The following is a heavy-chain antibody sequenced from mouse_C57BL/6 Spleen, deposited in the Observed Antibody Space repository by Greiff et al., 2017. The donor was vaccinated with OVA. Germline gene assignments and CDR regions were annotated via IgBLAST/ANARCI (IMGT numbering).Heavy chain of an antibody. Sequence: DVHLVESGGGLVKPGGSLKLSCAASGFTFSDYGMHWVRQAPEKGLEWVAYISSGSSTIYYADTVKGRFTISRDNAKNPLFLQMTSLRSEDTAMYYCARIPYSNYGYFDVWGTGTTVTVSS. J-gene: IGHJ1*03. CDR3: ARIPYSNYGYFDV. CDR2: ISSGSSTI. CDR1: GFTFSDYG. V-gene: IGHV5-17*01. D-gene: IGHD2-5*01.